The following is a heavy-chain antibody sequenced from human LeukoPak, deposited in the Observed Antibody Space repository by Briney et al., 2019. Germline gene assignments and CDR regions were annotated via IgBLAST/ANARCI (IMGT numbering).Heavy chain of an antibody. CDR3: ARETTSGWYRDYYYMDV. D-gene: IGHD6-19*01. CDR2: ISYDGSNK. Sequence: GRSLRLSCAASGFTFSSYAMHWVRQAPGKGLEWVAVISYDGSNKYYADSVKGRFTISRDNSKNTLYLQMNSLRAEDTAVYYCARETTSGWYRDYYYMDVWGKGTTVTVSS. CDR1: GFTFSSYA. J-gene: IGHJ6*03. V-gene: IGHV3-30*04.